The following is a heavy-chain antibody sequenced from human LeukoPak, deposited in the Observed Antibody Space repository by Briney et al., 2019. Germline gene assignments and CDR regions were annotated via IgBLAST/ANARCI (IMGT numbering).Heavy chain of an antibody. D-gene: IGHD5-24*01. J-gene: IGHJ4*02. CDR1: GGTFISYA. V-gene: IGHV1-69*13. Sequence: SVKVSCKASGGTFISYAISWVRQAPGQGLEWMGGIIPIFGTANYAQKFQGRVTITAVESTSTAYMELSSLRSEDTAVYYCASSLGMEMATPFDYWGQGTLVTVSS. CDR2: IIPIFGTA. CDR3: ASSLGMEMATPFDY.